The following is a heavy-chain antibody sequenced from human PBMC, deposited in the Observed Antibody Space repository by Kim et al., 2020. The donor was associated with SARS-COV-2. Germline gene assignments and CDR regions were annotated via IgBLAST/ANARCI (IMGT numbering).Heavy chain of an antibody. V-gene: IGHV4-4*02. Sequence: QTLEARISISVDNSKNQFYMTMSSVTAADTAVYYCARDQWLRLFHWYFDLWGRGTLVTVSS. J-gene: IGHJ2*01. D-gene: IGHD5-12*01. CDR3: ARDQWLRLFHWYFDL.